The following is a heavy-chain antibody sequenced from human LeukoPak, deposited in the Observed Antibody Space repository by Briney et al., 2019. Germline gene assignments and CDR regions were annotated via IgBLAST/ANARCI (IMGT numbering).Heavy chain of an antibody. Sequence: ASVKVSCKASGYTFTSYYMHWVRQAPGQGLELMGIINPSGGSTSYAQKFQGRVTMTRDMSTSTVYMELSSPRSEDTAVYYCARESYSGSYYFDYWGQGTLVTVSS. J-gene: IGHJ4*02. CDR2: INPSGGST. CDR1: GYTFTSYY. D-gene: IGHD1-26*01. CDR3: ARESYSGSYYFDY. V-gene: IGHV1-46*01.